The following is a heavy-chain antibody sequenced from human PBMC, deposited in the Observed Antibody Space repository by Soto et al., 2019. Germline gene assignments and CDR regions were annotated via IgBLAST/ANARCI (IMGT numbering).Heavy chain of an antibody. CDR2: ISGSGAGI. Sequence: PGGSLRLSCAASGFAFSNFAMSWVRQAPGKGLGWVSSISGSGAGIYYADSVKGRFTSSRDNSKDTLYLQMNSLTTEDTAVYYCAKAPVTSSWGYWGQGALVTVSS. CDR3: AKAPVTSSWGY. V-gene: IGHV3-23*01. J-gene: IGHJ4*02. CDR1: GFAFSNFA. D-gene: IGHD4-17*01.